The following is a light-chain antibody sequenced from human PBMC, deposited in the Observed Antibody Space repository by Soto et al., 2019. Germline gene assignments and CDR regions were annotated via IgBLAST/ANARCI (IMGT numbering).Light chain of an antibody. Sequence: DIQMTQSPSSLSASVGDRVTITCRAGQAINNNLAWFQQKPGKAPKSLIYSASNLRGGVPSRFSGSGSGTDFTLTICSLQPEDFATYYCQQYNTYPRTFGQGNQVDIK. V-gene: IGKV1-16*01. CDR3: QQYNTYPRT. CDR2: SAS. J-gene: IGKJ1*01. CDR1: QAINNN.